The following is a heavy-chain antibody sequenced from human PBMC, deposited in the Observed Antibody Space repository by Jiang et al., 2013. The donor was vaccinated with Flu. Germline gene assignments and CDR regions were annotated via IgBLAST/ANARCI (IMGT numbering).Heavy chain of an antibody. CDR3: ARHRGGEQDKYYYYGMDV. CDR2: IYYSGST. J-gene: IGHJ6*02. D-gene: IGHD1/OR15-1a*01. CDR1: GGSISSSSYY. V-gene: IGHV4-39*01. Sequence: PGLVKPSETLSLTCTVSGGSISSSSYYWGWIRQPPGKGLEWIGSIYYSGSTYYNPSLKSRVTISVDTSKNQFSLKLSSVTAADTAVYYCARHRGGEQDKYYYYGMDVWGQGTTVTVSS.